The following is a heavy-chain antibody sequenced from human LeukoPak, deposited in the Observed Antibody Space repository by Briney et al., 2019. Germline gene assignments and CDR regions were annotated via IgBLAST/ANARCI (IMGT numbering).Heavy chain of an antibody. V-gene: IGHV3-48*02. Sequence: PGGSLRLSCAASGFTFSSYSMSWVRQAPGKGLEWISYISSSGSATSHADSVKGRFTISRDSAKNSLYLQMNSLRDEDTAVYFCARGGGLDVWGQGATVTVSS. CDR1: GFTFSSYS. CDR2: ISSSGSAT. D-gene: IGHD3-16*01. CDR3: ARGGGLDV. J-gene: IGHJ6*02.